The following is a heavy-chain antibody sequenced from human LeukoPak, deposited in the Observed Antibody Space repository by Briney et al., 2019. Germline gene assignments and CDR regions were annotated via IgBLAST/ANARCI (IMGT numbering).Heavy chain of an antibody. V-gene: IGHV4-39*01. D-gene: IGHD3-22*01. CDR2: IYYSGST. CDR3: ARHRETYYYDSSGYYYGFGAFDI. J-gene: IGHJ3*02. CDR1: GGSISSSSYY. Sequence: SETLSLTCTVSGGSISSSSYYWGWIRQPPGKGLEWIGSIYYSGSTNNNPSLKSRVTISVDTSKNQFSLKLSSVTAADTAVYYCARHRETYYYDSSGYYYGFGAFDIWGQGTMVTVSS.